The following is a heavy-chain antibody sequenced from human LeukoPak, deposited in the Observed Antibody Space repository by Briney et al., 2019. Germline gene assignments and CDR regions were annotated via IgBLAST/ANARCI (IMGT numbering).Heavy chain of an antibody. CDR2: MNPNSGNT. D-gene: IGHD4-17*01. J-gene: IGHJ2*01. CDR1: GYTFTSYD. Sequence: ASVKVSCKASGYTFTSYDINWVRQATGQGLEWMGWMNPNSGNTGYAQKFQGRVTMTGDTSISTAYMELSRLRSDDTAVYYCARGGGPYGDYYWYFDIWGRGTLVTVSS. CDR3: ARGGGPYGDYYWYFDI. V-gene: IGHV1-8*02.